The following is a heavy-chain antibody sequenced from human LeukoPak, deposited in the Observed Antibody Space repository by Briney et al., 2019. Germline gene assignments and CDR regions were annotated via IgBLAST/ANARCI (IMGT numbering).Heavy chain of an antibody. CDR2: INPSGGRT. Sequence: ASVKVSCKASGYTFTSYYMHWVRQAPGQGLEWMGVINPSGGRTTYAQKFQDRVTMTKDTSTRTVYMELNSLRSEDTAVYYCAKGRSCTNGICYSWFPEIWGQGTMVTVSS. D-gene: IGHD2-8*01. CDR3: AKGRSCTNGICYSWFPEI. V-gene: IGHV1-46*01. J-gene: IGHJ3*02. CDR1: GYTFTSYY.